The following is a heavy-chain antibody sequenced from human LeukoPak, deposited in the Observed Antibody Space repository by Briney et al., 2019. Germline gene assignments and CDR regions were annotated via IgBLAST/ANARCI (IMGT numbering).Heavy chain of an antibody. D-gene: IGHD2-2*01. CDR3: AGPPICSSTSCSDY. J-gene: IGHJ4*02. V-gene: IGHV3-7*01. CDR2: IKQDESEK. CDR1: GFTVSSNY. Sequence: PGGSLRPSCAASGFTVSSNYMSWVRQAPGKGLEWVANIKQDESEKYYVDSVKGRFTISRDNAKNSLYLQMNSLRAEDTAVYYCAGPPICSSTSCSDYWGQGTLVTVSS.